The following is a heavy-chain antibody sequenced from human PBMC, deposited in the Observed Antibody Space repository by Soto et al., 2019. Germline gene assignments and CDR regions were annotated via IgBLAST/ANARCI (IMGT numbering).Heavy chain of an antibody. D-gene: IGHD4-17*01. CDR3: ARGAATVTPGWFDP. J-gene: IGHJ5*02. CDR2: IYHSGST. V-gene: IGHV4-38-2*01. Sequence: TLSLTCAVSGYSISSGYYWGWIRQTPGKGLEWIASIYHSGSTYYNPSLKSRVTISVDTSKNQFSLKLTSVTAADTAVYYCARGAATVTPGWFDPWGQGIMVTVSS. CDR1: GYSISSGYY.